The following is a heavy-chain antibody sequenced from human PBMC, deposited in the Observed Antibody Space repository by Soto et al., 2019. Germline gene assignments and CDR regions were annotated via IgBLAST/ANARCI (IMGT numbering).Heavy chain of an antibody. D-gene: IGHD6-13*01. CDR1: GGSFSGHY. V-gene: IGHV4-34*01. CDR2: INHSGST. CDR3: ARVGIAAASLYYFDY. J-gene: IGHJ4*02. Sequence: SETLSLTCAVYGGSFSGHYWSWIRQPPGKGLEWIGEINHSGSTNYNPSLKSRVTISVDTSKNQFSLKLSSVTAADTAVYYCARVGIAAASLYYFDYWGQGTLVTVSS.